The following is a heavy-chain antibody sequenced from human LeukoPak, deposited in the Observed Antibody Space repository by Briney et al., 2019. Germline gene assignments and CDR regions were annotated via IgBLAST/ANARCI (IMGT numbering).Heavy chain of an antibody. V-gene: IGHV4-59*01. CDR2: IYYSGNS. Sequence: SETLSLTCTVSGASISSYYWSWIRQSPGKGLEWIGYIYYSGNSYYSPSLQSRVTISVDTSKSQFSLKLTSVTAADTAVYYCARVAVAAREYFDYWGQGTLVTVSS. D-gene: IGHD6-19*01. CDR1: GASISSYY. CDR3: ARVAVAAREYFDY. J-gene: IGHJ4*02.